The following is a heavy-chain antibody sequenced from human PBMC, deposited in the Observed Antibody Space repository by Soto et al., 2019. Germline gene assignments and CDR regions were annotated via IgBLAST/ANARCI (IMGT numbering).Heavy chain of an antibody. V-gene: IGHV1-69*13. J-gene: IGHJ4*02. Sequence: GASVKVSCKASGGTFSSYAISWVRQAPGQGLEWMGGIIPIFGTANYAQKFQGRVMITADESTSTAYMELSSLRSEDTAVYYCASRVYGGNSYYFDYWGQGTLVTVSS. CDR3: ASRVYGGNSYYFDY. CDR1: GGTFSSYA. CDR2: IIPIFGTA. D-gene: IGHD2-21*02.